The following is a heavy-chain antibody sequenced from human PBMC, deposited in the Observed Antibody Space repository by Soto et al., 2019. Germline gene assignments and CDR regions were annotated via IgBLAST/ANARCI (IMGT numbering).Heavy chain of an antibody. CDR3: ARDQGSHPGD. V-gene: IGHV4-4*02. D-gene: IGHD6-13*01. J-gene: IGHJ4*02. CDR1: GLSISSGDW. Sequence: QVQLQESGPGLVRPSGTVSLTCAVSGLSISSGDWWSWVRQPPGKGLEWIGELHHSGSTNYNPSLKSRVTMSVVPSKDLFSLTLTSVTAADTAFYYCARDQGSHPGDWGQGTLVSVSS. CDR2: LHHSGST.